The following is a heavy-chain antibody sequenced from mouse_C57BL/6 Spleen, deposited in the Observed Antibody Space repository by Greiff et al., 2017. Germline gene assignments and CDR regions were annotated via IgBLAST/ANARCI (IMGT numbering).Heavy chain of an antibody. CDR1: GYTFTSYW. CDR3: ARVYYGNYGALDY. CDR2: IDPSDSYT. D-gene: IGHD2-1*01. V-gene: IGHV1-69*01. J-gene: IGHJ4*01. Sequence: QVQLKQSGAELVMPGASVKLSCKASGYTFTSYWMHWVKQRPGQGLEWIGEIDPSDSYTNYNQKFKGKSTLTVDKSSSTAYMQLSSLTSEDSAVYYCARVYYGNYGALDYWGQGTSVTVSS.